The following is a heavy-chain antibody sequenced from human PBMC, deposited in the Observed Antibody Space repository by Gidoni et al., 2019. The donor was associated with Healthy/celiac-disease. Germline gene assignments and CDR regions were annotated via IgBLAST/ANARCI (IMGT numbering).Heavy chain of an antibody. Sequence: QVQLVQSGAEVKKPGASVKVAGKASGYTFTGYYMHWVRQAPGQGLEWMGWINPNSGGTNYAQKFQGRVTMTRDTSISTAYMELSRLRSDDTAVYYCARETVTTTFNYYGMDVWGQGTTVTVSS. CDR2: INPNSGGT. D-gene: IGHD4-17*01. CDR1: GYTFTGYY. V-gene: IGHV1-2*02. J-gene: IGHJ6*02. CDR3: ARETVTTTFNYYGMDV.